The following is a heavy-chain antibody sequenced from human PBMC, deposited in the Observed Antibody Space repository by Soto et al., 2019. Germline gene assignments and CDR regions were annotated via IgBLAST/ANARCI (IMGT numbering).Heavy chain of an antibody. Sequence: EVQLVESGGGFVKPGGSLRLSCAVSGLTLTDAWMNWVRQAPGKGLEWVGRIKSKAHGGTTDYGPPVKGRFTISRDDSRNMLYLQMNGLKTEETAVYYCTTGITAEKYWGQGTLVTVSS. CDR3: TTGITAEKY. J-gene: IGHJ4*02. D-gene: IGHD6-13*01. CDR1: GLTLTDAW. V-gene: IGHV3-15*07. CDR2: IKSKAHGGTT.